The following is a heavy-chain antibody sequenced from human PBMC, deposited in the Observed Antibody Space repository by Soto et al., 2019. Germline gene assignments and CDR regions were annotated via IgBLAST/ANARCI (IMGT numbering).Heavy chain of an antibody. CDR3: ARYGVIIGSDYCYYYGMDV. V-gene: IGHV1-18*01. J-gene: IGHJ6*02. CDR1: GYTFTSYG. CDR2: ISAYNGNT. Sequence: ASVKVSCKASGYTFTSYGISWVRKATRQGLEWMGWISAYNGNTNYAQKLQGRVTMTTDTSTSTAYMELRSLRSDDTAVYYCARYGVIIGSDYCYYYGMDVWGQGTTVTVSS. D-gene: IGHD3-3*01.